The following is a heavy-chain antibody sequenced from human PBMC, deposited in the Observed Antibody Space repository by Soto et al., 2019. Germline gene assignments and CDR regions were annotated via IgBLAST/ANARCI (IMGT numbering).Heavy chain of an antibody. CDR1: GGSFRGYY. Sequence: QVQLQQWGAGLLKPSETLSLTCAVYGGSFRGYYWSWIRQPPGKGLEWIGEINHSGSTNYNPSLKSRVTISVDTSKNQFSLKLSSVTAADTAVYYCARSEGNSSSPETYYYYYGMDVWGQGTTVTVSS. J-gene: IGHJ6*02. D-gene: IGHD6-6*01. V-gene: IGHV4-34*01. CDR2: INHSGST. CDR3: ARSEGNSSSPETYYYYYGMDV.